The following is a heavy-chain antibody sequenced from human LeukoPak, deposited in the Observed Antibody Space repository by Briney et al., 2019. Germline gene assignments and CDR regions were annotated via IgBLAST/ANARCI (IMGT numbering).Heavy chain of an antibody. D-gene: IGHD2-2*01. CDR3: ARGRGYCSSTSCSPIIVRDAFDI. CDR2: ISSSSSYI. V-gene: IGHV3-21*01. J-gene: IGHJ3*02. Sequence: PGGSLRLSCAASGFTFSSYSMNWVRQAPGKGLEWVSSISSSSSYIYYADSVKGRFTISRDNAKNSLYLQMNSLRAEDTAVYYCARGRGYCSSTSCSPIIVRDAFDIWGQGTMVTVSS. CDR1: GFTFSSYS.